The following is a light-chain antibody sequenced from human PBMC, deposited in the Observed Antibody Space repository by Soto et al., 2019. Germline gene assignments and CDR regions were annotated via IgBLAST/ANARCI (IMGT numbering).Light chain of an antibody. V-gene: IGLV1-44*01. CDR2: GHN. J-gene: IGLJ2*01. CDR3: AAWDDSLNGRV. CDR1: ASSIGSNT. Sequence: QSVLTQPPSASGTPGQRVTISCSGSASSIGSNTVTWYQQLPGTAPKLLSYGHNQRPSGVPDRFSGSRYGTAASLAISGHQCEDEAVYYCAAWDDSLNGRVFGGGTTLTVL.